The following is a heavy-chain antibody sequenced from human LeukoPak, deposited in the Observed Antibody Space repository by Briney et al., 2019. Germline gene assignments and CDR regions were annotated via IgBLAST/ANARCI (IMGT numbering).Heavy chain of an antibody. CDR2: ISSSSSYT. D-gene: IGHD6-13*01. J-gene: IGHJ3*02. CDR1: GLTFSDYY. V-gene: IGHV3-11*06. CDR3: ARDHSSSWYAAGAFDI. Sequence: GSLRLSCAASGLTFSDYYMSWIRQAPGKGLEWVSYISSSSSYTNYADSVKGRFTISRDNAKNSLYLQMNSLRAEDTAVYYCARDHSSSWYAAGAFDIWGQGTMVTVSS.